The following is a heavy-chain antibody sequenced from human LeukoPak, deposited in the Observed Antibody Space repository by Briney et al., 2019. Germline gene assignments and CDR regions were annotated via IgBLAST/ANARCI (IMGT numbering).Heavy chain of an antibody. CDR2: ISSRSSYI. CDR3: AREFDKTYYDNLTGYTWKI. CDR1: GFTFSSYS. D-gene: IGHD3-9*01. J-gene: IGHJ3*02. V-gene: IGHV3-21*01. Sequence: PGGSLRLSCAASGFTFSSYSMNWVRQAPGKGLEWVSSISSRSSYIYYADSVKGRFTISRDNAKNSLYLQMNSLRAEDTAVYHCAREFDKTYYDNLTGYTWKIWGQGTMVTVSS.